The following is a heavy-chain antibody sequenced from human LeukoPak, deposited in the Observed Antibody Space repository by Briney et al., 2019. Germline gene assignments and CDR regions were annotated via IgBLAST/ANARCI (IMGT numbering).Heavy chain of an antibody. J-gene: IGHJ4*02. CDR2: IKTDGSST. D-gene: IGHD6-19*01. CDR1: GFTFSSYW. CDR3: ARERSSGWSDY. Sequence: GGSLRLSCAAPGFTFSSYWMDWVRQAPGKGLVWVSRIKTDGSSTSYADSVKGRLTISRDNAKNTLYMQMNSLRAEDTAVYYCARERSSGWSDYWGQGTLVTVSS. V-gene: IGHV3-74*01.